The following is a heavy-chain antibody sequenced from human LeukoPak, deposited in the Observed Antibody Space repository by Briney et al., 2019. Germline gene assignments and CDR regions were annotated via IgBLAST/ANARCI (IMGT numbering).Heavy chain of an antibody. Sequence: QPGGSLRLSCAASGFTFIDYDMQRVRQVLGKGLEWVSAIGIRGDTHYSESVKGRFTISRENAESSLYLQMNSLRAEDTAVYYCARGGIQVSGIDEFDYWGQGTLVTVSS. D-gene: IGHD6-19*01. J-gene: IGHJ4*02. V-gene: IGHV3-13*01. CDR2: IGIRGDT. CDR3: ARGGIQVSGIDEFDY. CDR1: GFTFIDYD.